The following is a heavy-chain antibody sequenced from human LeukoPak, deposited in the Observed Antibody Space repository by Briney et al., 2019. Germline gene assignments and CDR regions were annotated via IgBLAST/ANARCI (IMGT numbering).Heavy chain of an antibody. V-gene: IGHV3-11*01. CDR3: ARARDYAYDY. CDR2: ISSRGNTI. Sequence: PGGSLRLSCAASGFKFSDHYMSWIRQVPGEGLEWVSHISSRGNTIDYADSVKGRFTISRDNAKNSLYLQMSSLRAEDTAVYYCARARDYAYDYWGQGTLVTVSS. CDR1: GFKFSDHY. D-gene: IGHD4-17*01. J-gene: IGHJ4*02.